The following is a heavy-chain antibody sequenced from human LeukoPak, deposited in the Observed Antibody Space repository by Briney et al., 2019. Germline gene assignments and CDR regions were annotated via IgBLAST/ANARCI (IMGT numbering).Heavy chain of an antibody. CDR3: ASQESGRGGSYNFGY. CDR1: GFTFDDYA. D-gene: IGHD1-26*01. CDR2: ISGSGCIT. Sequence: GRSLRLSCAASGFTFDDYAMHWVRQAPGKGLEWVSAISGSGCITYYADSVKGRFTISIDNSKNTLYLQMNSLRAEDTAVYYCASQESGRGGSYNFGYWGQGTLVTVSS. V-gene: IGHV3-23*01. J-gene: IGHJ4*02.